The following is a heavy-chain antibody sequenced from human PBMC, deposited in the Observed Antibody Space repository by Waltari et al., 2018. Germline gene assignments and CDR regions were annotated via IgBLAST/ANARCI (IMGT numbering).Heavy chain of an antibody. CDR3: VRDCSGSSCYSERGGLFYYYGMDV. CDR1: VFTFSTYW. Sequence: EVQLVASGGNLVQPGGSLRLSCVVSVFTFSTYWISWFRQAPGKGLEWVANINHEGGQEFYVDSVEGRFTISRDNARNSLYLQMNNLKAEDTAVYFCVRDCSGSSCYSERGGLFYYYGMDVWGQGTTVTVSS. V-gene: IGHV3-7*01. D-gene: IGHD2-15*01. CDR2: INHEGGQE. J-gene: IGHJ6*02.